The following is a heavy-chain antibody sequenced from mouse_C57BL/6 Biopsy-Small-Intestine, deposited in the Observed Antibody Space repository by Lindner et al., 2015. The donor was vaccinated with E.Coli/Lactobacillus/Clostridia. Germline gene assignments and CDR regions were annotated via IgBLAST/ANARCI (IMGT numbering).Heavy chain of an antibody. D-gene: IGHD2-3*01. CDR2: INPYNGGT. CDR1: GYTFTDYY. J-gene: IGHJ3*01. CDR3: AIPYDGYYEGFAY. V-gene: IGHV1-19*01. Sequence: VQLQESGPVLVEPGASVKMSCKASGYTFTDYYMNWVKQSHGKSLEWIGVINPYNGGTSYNQKFKGKATLTVDKSSSTAYMELNSLTSEDSAVYYCAIPYDGYYEGFAYWDQGTLVTVSA.